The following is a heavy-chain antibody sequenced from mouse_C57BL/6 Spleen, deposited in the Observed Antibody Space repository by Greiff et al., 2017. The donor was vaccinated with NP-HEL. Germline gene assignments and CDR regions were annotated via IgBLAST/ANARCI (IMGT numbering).Heavy chain of an antibody. V-gene: IGHV1-22*01. CDR2: INPNNGGT. CDR3: ARERGYDGPFAY. J-gene: IGHJ3*01. D-gene: IGHD2-3*01. Sequence: VQLQQSGPELVKPGASVKMSCKASGYTFTDYNMHWVKQSHGKSLEWIGYINPNNGGTSYNQKFKGKATLTVNKSSSTAYMELRSLTSEDSAVYYCARERGYDGPFAYWGQGTLVTVSA. CDR1: GYTFTDYN.